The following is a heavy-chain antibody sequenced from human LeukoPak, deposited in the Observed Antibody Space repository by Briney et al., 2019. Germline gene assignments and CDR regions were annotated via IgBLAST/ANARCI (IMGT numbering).Heavy chain of an antibody. V-gene: IGHV3-11*04. CDR1: GFTFSDYY. J-gene: IGHJ4*02. CDR2: ISSSGSTI. CDR3: ARDSRLSYSSSFDY. Sequence: GGSLRLSCAASGFTFSDYYMSWIRQAPGKGPEWVSYISSSGSTIYYADSVKGRFTISRDNAKNSLYLQMNSLRAEDTAVYYCARDSRLSYSSSFDYWGQGTLVTVSS. D-gene: IGHD6-6*01.